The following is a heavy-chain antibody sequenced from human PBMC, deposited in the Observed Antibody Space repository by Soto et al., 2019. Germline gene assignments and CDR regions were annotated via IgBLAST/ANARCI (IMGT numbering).Heavy chain of an antibody. D-gene: IGHD1-1*01. CDR3: ARGTQPDHFDY. CDR1: GGTFSSYT. Sequence: QVQLVQSGAEVKKPGSSVKVSCKASGGTFSSYTISWVRQAPGQGLEWMGRIIPILGIANYAQKFQGRVTITADKSTSPAYMELSSLRSEDTAVHYCARGTQPDHFDYWGQGTLVTVSS. V-gene: IGHV1-69*02. CDR2: IIPILGIA. J-gene: IGHJ4*02.